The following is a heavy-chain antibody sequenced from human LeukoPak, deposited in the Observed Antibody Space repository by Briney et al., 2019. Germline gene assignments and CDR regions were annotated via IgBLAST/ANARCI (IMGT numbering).Heavy chain of an antibody. CDR3: AKGTSGSGRRDAFDI. CDR1: GFTFSSYA. J-gene: IGHJ3*02. D-gene: IGHD3-10*01. V-gene: IGHV3-64*01. CDR2: ISSNGGST. Sequence: PGGSLRLSCAASGFTFSSYAMHWVRQAPGKGLEYVSAISSNGGSTYYANSVKGRFTISRDNSKNTLYLQMNSLRAEDTAVYYCAKGTSGSGRRDAFDIWGQGTMVTVSS.